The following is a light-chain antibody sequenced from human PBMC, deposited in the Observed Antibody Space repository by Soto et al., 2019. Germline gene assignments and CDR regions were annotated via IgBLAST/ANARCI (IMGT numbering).Light chain of an antibody. CDR3: QHYSSSSWT. Sequence: EIVLTQSPGTLSLSPGERATLSCRASQSVSSSYLTWYQQKPGQAPRLLIYGASSRATGIPDRFSGSGSGTDFTLTISRLEPEDFVVYYCQHYSSSSWTFGQGTKVEIK. CDR1: QSVSSSY. CDR2: GAS. J-gene: IGKJ1*01. V-gene: IGKV3-20*01.